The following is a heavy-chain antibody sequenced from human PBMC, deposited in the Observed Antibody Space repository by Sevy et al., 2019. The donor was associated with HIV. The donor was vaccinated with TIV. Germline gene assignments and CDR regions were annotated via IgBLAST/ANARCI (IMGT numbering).Heavy chain of an antibody. D-gene: IGHD2-15*01. CDR1: GFSLSDHA. CDR2: ISYNGRNQ. CDR3: ARFVGYCSGGRCSIIDF. V-gene: IGHV3-30*04. Sequence: GGSLRLYCAASGFSLSDHAVSWVRQTPGKGLEWLAVISYNGRNQYYADSVKGRFTISKDDSKNTLYLQLNSLRAEDTAVYYCARFVGYCSGGRCSIIDFWGQGTLVTVSS. J-gene: IGHJ4*02.